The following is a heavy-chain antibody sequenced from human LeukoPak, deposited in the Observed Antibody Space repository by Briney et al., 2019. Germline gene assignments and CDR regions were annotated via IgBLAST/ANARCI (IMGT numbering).Heavy chain of an antibody. CDR3: ARDAVASNYYGTGSYGDYFDY. Sequence: KPGGSLRLSCAASGFTFSSYSMNWVRQAPGKGLEWVSSISSSSSYIYYADSVKGRFTISRDNAKNSLYLQMNSLRAEDTAVYYCARDAVASNYYGTGSYGDYFDYWGQGTLVTVSS. J-gene: IGHJ4*02. CDR2: ISSSSSYI. V-gene: IGHV3-21*01. CDR1: GFTFSSYS. D-gene: IGHD3-10*01.